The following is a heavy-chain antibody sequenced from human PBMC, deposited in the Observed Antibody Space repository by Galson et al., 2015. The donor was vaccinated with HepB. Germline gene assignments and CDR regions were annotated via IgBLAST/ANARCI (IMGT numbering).Heavy chain of an antibody. J-gene: IGHJ6*02. CDR2: IFWDDDK. CDR3: AHTALLWFGEFSSYGMDV. V-gene: IGHV2-5*02. Sequence: PALVKPTQTLTLTCTFSGFSLTTSGVGVGWIRQPPGKALEWLAVIFWDDDKLYSSSLKSRLTITKDTSKHQVVLAMANVDPVDTATYYCAHTALLWFGEFSSYGMDVWGQGTTVTVSS. D-gene: IGHD3-10*01. CDR1: GFSLTTSGVG.